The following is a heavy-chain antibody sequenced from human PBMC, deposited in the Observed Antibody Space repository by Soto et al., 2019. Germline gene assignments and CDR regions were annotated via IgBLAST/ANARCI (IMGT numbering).Heavy chain of an antibody. CDR1: RVAFSKFI. CDR3: AKVRYSSPMGYYYGMDV. CDR2: IIPIFGTA. Sequence: QAQLEQSGGEVKKPGSSVKVSCKASRVAFSKFIVTWVRQAPGLGLEWVGGIIPIFGTANYAQKFQGRVTIPADESTSTSYMEVNNLRSEDTAVYYWAKVRYSSPMGYYYGMDVWCQGTTVTVSS. D-gene: IGHD6-19*01. V-gene: IGHV1-69*01. J-gene: IGHJ6*02.